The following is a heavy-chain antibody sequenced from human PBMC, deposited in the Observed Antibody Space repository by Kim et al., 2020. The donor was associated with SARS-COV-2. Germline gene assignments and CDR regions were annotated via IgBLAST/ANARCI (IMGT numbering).Heavy chain of an antibody. CDR2: ISSSGNTI. D-gene: IGHD3-22*01. V-gene: IGHV3-11*04. J-gene: IGHJ5*02. CDR3: ARTLDYYDASAFYLWFDP. Sequence: GGSLRLSCAASGFTFSDYYMSWIRQAPGKGLEWVSYISSSGNTIYYADSVKGRFTISRDNAKNSLYLQMNSLRAEDTAVYYCARTLDYYDASAFYLWFDPWGQGTLVTVSS. CDR1: GFTFSDYY.